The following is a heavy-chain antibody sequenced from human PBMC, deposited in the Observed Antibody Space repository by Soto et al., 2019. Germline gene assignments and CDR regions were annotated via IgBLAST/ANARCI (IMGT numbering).Heavy chain of an antibody. CDR2: IIPALGTA. CDR1: GGTFSRHT. D-gene: IGHD4-17*01. Sequence: QDQVVRSGAEVKKPGSSVKVSCKASGGTFSRHTFSWVREAPGQGLEWMGRIIPALGTATYAQKFQGRVTITADESATTVYMELNSLRSEDTAVYYCARPDFGDYWYFDLWGRGTLVTVSS. J-gene: IGHJ2*01. V-gene: IGHV1-69*08. CDR3: ARPDFGDYWYFDL.